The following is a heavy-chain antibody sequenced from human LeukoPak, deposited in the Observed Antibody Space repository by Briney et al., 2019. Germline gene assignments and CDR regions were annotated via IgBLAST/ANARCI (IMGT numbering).Heavy chain of an antibody. J-gene: IGHJ6*03. CDR1: DDSITMYY. D-gene: IGHD1-1*01. V-gene: IGHV4-59*01. Sequence: TSQTLSLTCSVSDDSITMYYWTWIRQPPGKGLEWIGYVDHTGSTNFNPSLNGRVSISRDTTKNLFSLRLRSVTAADTAVYFCARGRVSSSTWYSTYYYYFYMDVWGKGTTVTVSS. CDR3: ARGRVSSSTWYSTYYYYFYMDV. CDR2: VDHTGST.